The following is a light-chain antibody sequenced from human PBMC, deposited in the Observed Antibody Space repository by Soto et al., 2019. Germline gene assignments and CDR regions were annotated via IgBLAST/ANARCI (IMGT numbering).Light chain of an antibody. Sequence: DIQMTQSPSSLSASVGDRVTIACRASQGISNYLAWYQQKPGKVPKLLIYAASTLQSGVPSRFSGSGSGTDFTLTISSLQPDDFATYYCQKYKSVAPWAFGQGTKVEIK. CDR3: QKYKSVAPWA. J-gene: IGKJ1*01. CDR1: QGISNY. V-gene: IGKV1-27*01. CDR2: AAS.